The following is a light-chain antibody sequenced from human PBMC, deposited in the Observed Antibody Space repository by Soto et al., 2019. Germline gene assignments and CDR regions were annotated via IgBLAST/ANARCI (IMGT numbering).Light chain of an antibody. CDR3: HQHGSSPRT. CDR2: AAS. J-gene: IGKJ1*01. V-gene: IGKV3-20*01. CDR1: QSVSSDY. Sequence: EVVLTQSPGTLSLSPGERATLSCRTSQSVSSDYLVWYQQKPGQAPRLLIYAASSRATGVPDRFSGSGSGTDFPPTISRLEPEDFAVYYCHQHGSSPRTFGQGTKVAIK.